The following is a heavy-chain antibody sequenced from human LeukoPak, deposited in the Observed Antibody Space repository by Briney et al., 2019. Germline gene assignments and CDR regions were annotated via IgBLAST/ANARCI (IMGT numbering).Heavy chain of an antibody. CDR2: ISSSSSTI. Sequence: GGSLRLSCAASGFTFSSYSMNWVRQAPGKGLEWVSYISSSSSTIYYADSVKGRLTISRDNAKNSLYLQMNSLRAEDTAVYYCARLIAQRGDLVDYWGQGTLVTVSS. J-gene: IGHJ4*02. CDR3: ARLIAQRGDLVDY. D-gene: IGHD2-21*02. V-gene: IGHV3-48*01. CDR1: GFTFSSYS.